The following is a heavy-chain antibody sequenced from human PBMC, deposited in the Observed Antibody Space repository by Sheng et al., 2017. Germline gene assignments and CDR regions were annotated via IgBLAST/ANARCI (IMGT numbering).Heavy chain of an antibody. CDR2: ISGSGGST. D-gene: IGHD2-2*02. CDR1: GFTFSDYA. CDR3: AKGPGAIQISWFDP. V-gene: IGHV3-23*01. Sequence: EEQLLESGGGLIQPGGSLRLSCAASGFTFSDYALTWVRQTPGKGLEWVSSISGSGGSTYYADSVKGRFTISRDNSKNTLYLQMNSLRDEDTAVYTCAKGPGAIQISWFDPWGQGTLVTVSS. J-gene: IGHJ5*02.